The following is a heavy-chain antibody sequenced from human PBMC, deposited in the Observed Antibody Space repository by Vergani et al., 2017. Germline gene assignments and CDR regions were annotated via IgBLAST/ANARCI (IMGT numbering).Heavy chain of an antibody. Sequence: QVQLQQWGAGLLKPSETLSLTCAVYGGSFSGYYWSWIRQPPGKGLEWIGYIYYSGSTNYNPSLKSRVTISVDTSKNQFSLKLSSVTAADTAVYYCARDISYYYYYYMDVWGKGTTVTVSS. CDR2: IYYSGST. D-gene: IGHD3-16*02. V-gene: IGHV4-34*11. J-gene: IGHJ6*03. CDR1: GGSFSGYY. CDR3: ARDISYYYYYYMDV.